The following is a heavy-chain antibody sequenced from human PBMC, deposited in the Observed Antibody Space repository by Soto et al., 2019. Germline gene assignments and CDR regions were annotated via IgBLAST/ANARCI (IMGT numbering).Heavy chain of an antibody. CDR3: ARRPRQQLVYYYYYYGMDV. CDR1: GGSFSGYY. CDR2: INHSGST. Sequence: SETLSLTCAVYGGSFSGYYWSWIRQPPGKGLEWIGEINHSGSTNYNPSLKSRVTISVDTSKNQFSLKLSSATAADTAVYYCARRPRQQLVYYYYYYGMDVWGQGTTVTVSS. D-gene: IGHD6-13*01. V-gene: IGHV4-34*01. J-gene: IGHJ6*02.